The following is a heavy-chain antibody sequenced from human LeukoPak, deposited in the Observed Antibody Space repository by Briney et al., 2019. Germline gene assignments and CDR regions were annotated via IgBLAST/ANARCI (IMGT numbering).Heavy chain of an antibody. CDR1: GGTFSSYA. CDR2: INPNSGGT. J-gene: IGHJ4*02. D-gene: IGHD6-13*01. Sequence: ASVKVSCKASGGTFSSYAVSWVRQAPGQGLEWMGRINPNSGGTNYAQKFQGRVTMTRDTSISTAYMELSRLRSDDTAVYYCARALSSSSWPSYYFDYWGQGTLVTVSS. V-gene: IGHV1-2*06. CDR3: ARALSSSSWPSYYFDY.